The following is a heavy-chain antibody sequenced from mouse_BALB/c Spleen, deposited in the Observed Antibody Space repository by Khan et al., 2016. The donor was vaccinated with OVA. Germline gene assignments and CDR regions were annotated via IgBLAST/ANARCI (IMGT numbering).Heavy chain of an antibody. V-gene: IGHV1-76*01. CDR1: GYIFTSYW. CDR2: IYPGTDNS. J-gene: IGHJ2*01. D-gene: IGHD3-2*02. Sequence: QVQLKQSGAELVRPGASVKLSCKTSGYIFTSYWIHWVKQRPGQGLEWIARIYPGTDNSYYNEKLKDKATLTADKSSSTAYMQLSSLKSEDSAVYFCAREEAWYYFDYWGQGTTLTVSS. CDR3: AREEAWYYFDY.